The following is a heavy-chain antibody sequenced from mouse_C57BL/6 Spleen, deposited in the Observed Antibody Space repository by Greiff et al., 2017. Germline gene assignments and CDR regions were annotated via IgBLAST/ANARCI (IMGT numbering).Heavy chain of an antibody. CDR3: ARDYDWYFDV. V-gene: IGHV5-6*01. CDR1: GFTFSSYG. J-gene: IGHJ1*03. CDR2: ISSGGSYT. Sequence: VQLKESGGDLVKPGGSLKLSCAASGFTFSSYGMSWVRQTPDKRLEWVATISSGGSYTYYPDSVKGRFTISRDNAKNTLYLQMSSLKSEDTAMYYCARDYDWYFDVWGTGTTVTVSS. D-gene: IGHD2-4*01.